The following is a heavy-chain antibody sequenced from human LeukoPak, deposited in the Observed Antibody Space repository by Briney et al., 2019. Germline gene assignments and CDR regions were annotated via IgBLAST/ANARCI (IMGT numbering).Heavy chain of an antibody. CDR2: INPNSGGT. Sequence: ASVKVSCKASGYTFTEYYIYWVRQAPGQGLEWMGWINPNSGGTNYAQKFQGRVTMTRDTSISTAYMELSRLRSDDTAVYYCARDNLYAGRGLSNYWGQGTLVTVSS. CDR1: GYTFTEYY. D-gene: IGHD2/OR15-2a*01. V-gene: IGHV1-2*02. CDR3: ARDNLYAGRGLSNY. J-gene: IGHJ4*02.